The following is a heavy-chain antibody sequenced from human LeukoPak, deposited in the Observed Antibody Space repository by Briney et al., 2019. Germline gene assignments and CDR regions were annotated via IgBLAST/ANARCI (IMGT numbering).Heavy chain of an antibody. CDR2: ISSSGSTT. J-gene: IGHJ4*02. CDR3: ARGVPARRFDY. V-gene: IGHV3-48*03. CDR1: GFSFSNYE. Sequence: PGGSLRLSCAASGFSFSNYEMKWVRQAPGKGLEWVPYISSSGSTTYYADSVKGRFTISRDNAKNSLSLQMNSLRVEDTAVYYCARGVPARRFDYWGQGTLVTVSS.